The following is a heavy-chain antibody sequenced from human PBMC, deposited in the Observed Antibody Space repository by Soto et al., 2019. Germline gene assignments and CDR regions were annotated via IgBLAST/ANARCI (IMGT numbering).Heavy chain of an antibody. V-gene: IGHV4-31*03. J-gene: IGHJ4*02. Sequence: SSETLSLTCTVSGGSISSGGYYWSWIRQHPGKGLEWIGYIYYSGSTYYNPSLKSRVTISVDTFKNQFSLKVRSVTAADTAVYYCARLSGAPAALLVYWGQGALVTVSS. CDR3: ARLSGAPAALLVY. CDR1: GGSISSGGYY. CDR2: IYYSGST. D-gene: IGHD2-2*01.